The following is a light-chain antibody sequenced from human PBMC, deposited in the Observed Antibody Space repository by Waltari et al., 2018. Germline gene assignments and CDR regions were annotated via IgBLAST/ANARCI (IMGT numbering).Light chain of an antibody. CDR1: SSDVGAYDY. CDR2: DVN. Sequence: QSALTQPASVSGSPGQSIAISCTGTSSDVGAYDYVSWYQHPPGKAPNLIIFDVNYRPAGVSNRFSSSKSGNTASLTISGLQPEDEADYYCSSYLSTNTEVFGGGTKVTVL. CDR3: SSYLSTNTEV. J-gene: IGLJ2*01. V-gene: IGLV2-14*03.